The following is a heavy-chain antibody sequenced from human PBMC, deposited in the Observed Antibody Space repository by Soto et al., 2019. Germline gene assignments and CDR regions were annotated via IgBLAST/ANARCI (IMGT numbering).Heavy chain of an antibody. CDR1: GGSISSGGYY. J-gene: IGHJ5*02. V-gene: IGHV4-31*03. CDR2: IYYSGST. D-gene: IGHD3-3*01. Sequence: SETLSLTCTVSGGSISSGGYYWSWIRHHPGKGLEWIGYIYYSGSTYYNPSLKSRVTISVDTSKNQFSLKLSSVTAADTAVYYCAREVYDCWTSDWFDPWGQGTLVTVSS. CDR3: AREVYDCWTSDWFDP.